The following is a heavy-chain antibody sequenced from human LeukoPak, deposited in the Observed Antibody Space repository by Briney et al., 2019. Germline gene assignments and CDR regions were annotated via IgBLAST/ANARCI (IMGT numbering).Heavy chain of an antibody. CDR3: ARAPVSGRVYFDY. J-gene: IGHJ4*02. D-gene: IGHD3-16*01. V-gene: IGHV1-46*01. CDR1: GYIFTNYY. CDR2: INPSGGST. Sequence: DSVKVSCKASGYIFTNYYMHWVRQAPGQGLEWMGIINPSGGSTSYAQKFQGRVTMTRDTSTSTVYMELSSLRSEDTAVYYCARAPVSGRVYFDYWGQGTLVTVSS.